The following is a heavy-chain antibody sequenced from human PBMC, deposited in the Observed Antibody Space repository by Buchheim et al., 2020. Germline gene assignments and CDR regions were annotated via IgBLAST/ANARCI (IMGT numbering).Heavy chain of an antibody. Sequence: QVQLQQRGAGLLKPSETLSLTCAVYGGSFSGYYWSWIRQPPGKGLEWIGEINHSGSTNSNPSLKSRVTISVDTSKNQFSLKLSSMTAADTAVYFCARGWAGGGKFDYWGQGTL. D-gene: IGHD3-16*01. CDR3: ARGWAGGGKFDY. J-gene: IGHJ4*02. CDR1: GGSFSGYY. V-gene: IGHV4-34*01. CDR2: INHSGST.